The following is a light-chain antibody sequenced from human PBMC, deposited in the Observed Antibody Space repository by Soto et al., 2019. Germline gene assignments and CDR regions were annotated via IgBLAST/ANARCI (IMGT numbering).Light chain of an antibody. CDR1: QGIRND. CDR3: LQDDSYPYT. CDR2: GAS. Sequence: AIQMTQSPSSLPASVGDRVTITCRASQGIRNDLGWYQRKPGKAPKVLIYGASTLQSGVSSRFSGSGSGTDFTLTISDLQPEDAATYGCLQDDSYPYTFGRGTRLEIK. V-gene: IGKV1-6*01. J-gene: IGKJ2*01.